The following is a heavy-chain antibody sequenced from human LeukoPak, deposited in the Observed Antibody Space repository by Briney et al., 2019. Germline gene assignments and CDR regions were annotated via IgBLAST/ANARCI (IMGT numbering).Heavy chain of an antibody. J-gene: IGHJ5*02. V-gene: IGHV3-9*01. CDR3: AKDIAAAGTSWFDP. CDR2: ISWNSGSI. CDR1: GFTFDDYA. D-gene: IGHD6-13*01. Sequence: PGRSLRLSCAASGFTFDDYAMHWVRQAPGKGLEWVSGISWNSGSIGYADSVKGRFTISRDNAKNSLYLQMNSPRAEDTALYYCAKDIAAAGTSWFDPWGQGTLVTVSS.